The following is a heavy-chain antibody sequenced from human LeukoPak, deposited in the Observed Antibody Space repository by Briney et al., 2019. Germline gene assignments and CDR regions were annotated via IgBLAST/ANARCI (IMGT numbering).Heavy chain of an antibody. J-gene: IGHJ6*02. CDR3: ARDPKPYTTYYYGSGSYCMDA. V-gene: IGHV3-30-3*01. CDR2: ISYDGSNK. D-gene: IGHD3-10*01. Sequence: GSLRLSCAASGFTFSSYAMHWVRQAPGKGLEWVAVISYDGSNKYYADSVKGRFTISRDNSKNTLYLQMNSLRAEGTAVYYCARDPKPYTTYYYGSGSYCMDAWGQGTTVTVSS. CDR1: GFTFSSYA.